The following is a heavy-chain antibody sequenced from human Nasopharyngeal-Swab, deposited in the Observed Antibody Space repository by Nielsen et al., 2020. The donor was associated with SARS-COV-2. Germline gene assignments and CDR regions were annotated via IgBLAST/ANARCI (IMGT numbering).Heavy chain of an antibody. CDR1: GFTFGTHG. CDR3: ARNGLTNNYFYMDV. V-gene: IGHV3-33*01. Sequence: GESLKISCAVSGFTFGTHGMHWVRQAPGKGLEWVAVIWTDGSDIYYADSVKGRVTISRDNSKNTLYLQMNSLRPEDTAVYYCARNGLTNNYFYMDVWGKGTTVSVSS. D-gene: IGHD1-1*01. J-gene: IGHJ6*03. CDR2: IWTDGSDI.